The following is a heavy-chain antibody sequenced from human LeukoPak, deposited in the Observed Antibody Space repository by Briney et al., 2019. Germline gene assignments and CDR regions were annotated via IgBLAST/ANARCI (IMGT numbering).Heavy chain of an antibody. CDR1: GFTFTTYW. J-gene: IGHJ4*02. Sequence: GGSLRLSCAASGFTFTTYWMSWVRQAPGKGLEWVAVISYDGSNKYYADSVKGRFTISRDNSKNTLYLQMNSLRAEDTAVYYCARDAGYGYDRFDYWGQGTQVTVSS. CDR3: ARDAGYGYDRFDY. CDR2: ISYDGSNK. D-gene: IGHD5-18*01. V-gene: IGHV3-30*03.